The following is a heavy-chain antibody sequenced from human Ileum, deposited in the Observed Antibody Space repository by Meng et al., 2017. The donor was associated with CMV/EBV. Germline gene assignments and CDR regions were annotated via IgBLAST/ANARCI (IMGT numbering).Heavy chain of an antibody. J-gene: IGHJ4*02. Sequence: QVQLVQSGAEVKASXASXKVSWKASGYTINTYDITWVRQAPGQGLEWMGWISNYNGDTYYARKFQDRFTMTTDISTSTAYMELRSLKSDDTAIYYCARGPLAAHFDYWGQGTLVTVSS. CDR2: ISNYNGDT. V-gene: IGHV1-18*01. D-gene: IGHD6-25*01. CDR3: ARGPLAAHFDY. CDR1: GYTINTYD.